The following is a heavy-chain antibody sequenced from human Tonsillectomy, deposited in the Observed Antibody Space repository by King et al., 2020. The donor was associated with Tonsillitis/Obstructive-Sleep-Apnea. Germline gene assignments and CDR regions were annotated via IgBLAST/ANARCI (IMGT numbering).Heavy chain of an antibody. Sequence: EVQLVQSGAEVREPGASLRISCKASGFRFTTYWISWVRQLPGKGLEWMGRIDPSDSQTNYSPSFQGHVTISSDNSITTAHLQWSSLQASDTARYYCTRHPPSGYGNDYWGQGTLVTVSS. CDR3: TRHPPSGYGNDY. CDR2: IDPSDSQT. J-gene: IGHJ4*02. CDR1: GFRFTTYW. V-gene: IGHV5-10-1*01. D-gene: IGHD5-12*01.